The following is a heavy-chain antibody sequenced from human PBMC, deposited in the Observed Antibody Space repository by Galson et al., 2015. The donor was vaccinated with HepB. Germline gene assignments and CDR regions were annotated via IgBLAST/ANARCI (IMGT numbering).Heavy chain of an antibody. CDR2: INAGNGNT. CDR3: ARDSSRPSKGYSSGWLFDY. D-gene: IGHD6-19*01. Sequence: SVKVSCKASGYTFTSYAMHWVRQAPGQRLEWMGWINAGNGNTKYSQKFQGRVAITRDTSASTAYMELSSLRSEDTAVYYCARDSSRPSKGYSSGWLFDYWGQGTLVTVSS. J-gene: IGHJ4*02. V-gene: IGHV1-3*01. CDR1: GYTFTSYA.